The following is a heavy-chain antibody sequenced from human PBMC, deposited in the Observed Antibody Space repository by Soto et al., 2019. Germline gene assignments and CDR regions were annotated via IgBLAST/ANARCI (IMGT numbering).Heavy chain of an antibody. CDR1: GGSISSSSYY. D-gene: IGHD3-10*01. J-gene: IGHJ4*02. CDR3: ARRIRGVMIRGFDY. Sequence: QLQLQESGPGLVKPSETLSLTCTVSGGSISSSSYYWGWIRQPPGKGLEWIGSIYYSGSTYYNPSLKSRFTISVDTSKNQFSLKLSSVTAADTAVYYCARRIRGVMIRGFDYWGQGTLVTVSS. CDR2: IYYSGST. V-gene: IGHV4-39*01.